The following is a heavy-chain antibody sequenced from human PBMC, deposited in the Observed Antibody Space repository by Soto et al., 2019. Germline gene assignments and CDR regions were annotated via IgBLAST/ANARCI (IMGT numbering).Heavy chain of an antibody. Sequence: ASVKVSCKASGYTFTSYGISWVRQAPGQGLEWMGWISAYNGNTNYAQKLQGRVTMTTDTSTSTAYMELRSLRSDDTAVYYCARDQSDFWSGYYLPDYWGQGTLVTVS. J-gene: IGHJ4*02. D-gene: IGHD3-3*01. CDR2: ISAYNGNT. CDR3: ARDQSDFWSGYYLPDY. V-gene: IGHV1-18*01. CDR1: GYTFTSYG.